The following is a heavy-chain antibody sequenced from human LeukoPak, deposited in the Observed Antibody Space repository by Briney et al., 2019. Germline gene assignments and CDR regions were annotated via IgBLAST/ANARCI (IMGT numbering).Heavy chain of an antibody. D-gene: IGHD4-17*01. J-gene: IGHJ1*01. CDR2: ITGSGGTT. V-gene: IGHV3-23*01. CDR3: GKDPNGDYLGAPDFQR. CDR1: GFTFRNYA. Sequence: GGSLRLSCAASGFTFRNYAVVWVRQAPGKGLEWVSAITGSGGTTYYADSVRGRFTIYRDNSKNTLYLQMNSLRGEDTAVYYCGKDPNGDYLGAPDFQRWGQGTLVTVSS.